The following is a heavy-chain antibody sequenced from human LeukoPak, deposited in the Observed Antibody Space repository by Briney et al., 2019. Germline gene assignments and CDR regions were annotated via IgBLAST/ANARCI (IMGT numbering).Heavy chain of an antibody. CDR3: ARDGGTLGYCSGGSCYQDY. V-gene: IGHV1-69*06. CDR2: IIPIFGTA. Sequence: SVNVSCKASGGTFSSYAISWVRHAPGQGLERMGGIIPIFGTANYAQKFQGRVTITADKSTSTAYMELSSLRSEDTAVYYCARDGGTLGYCSGGSCYQDYWGQGTLVTVSS. J-gene: IGHJ4*02. CDR1: GGTFSSYA. D-gene: IGHD2-15*01.